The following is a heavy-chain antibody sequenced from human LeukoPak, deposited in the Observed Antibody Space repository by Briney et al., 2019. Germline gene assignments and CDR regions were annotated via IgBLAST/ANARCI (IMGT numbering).Heavy chain of an antibody. D-gene: IGHD3-16*02. CDR1: GFTFSSYA. Sequence: TGGSLRLSCAASGFTFSSYAMNWVRQAPGKGLEWVSGIGAGGTFTYYADSVKGRFTIFRDNSRNTLYLQMNSLRAEDTAVYYCARVGLSLSMALDYWGQGTLVTVSS. CDR2: IGAGGTFT. V-gene: IGHV3-23*01. CDR3: ARVGLSLSMALDY. J-gene: IGHJ4*02.